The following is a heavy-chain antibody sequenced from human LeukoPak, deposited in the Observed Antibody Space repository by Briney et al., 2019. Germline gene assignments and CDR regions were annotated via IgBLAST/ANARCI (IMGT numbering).Heavy chain of an antibody. CDR2: ISGSGGST. CDR1: GFTFSSYA. D-gene: IGHD4-17*01. J-gene: IGHJ6*02. Sequence: PGGSLRLSCAASGFTFSSYAMSWVRQAPGKGLEWVSAISGSGGSTYYADSVKGRFTISRDNSKNTLYLQMNSLRAEDTALYYCAKDVAPDYGDYCYYGMDVWGQGTTVTVSS. V-gene: IGHV3-23*01. CDR3: AKDVAPDYGDYCYYGMDV.